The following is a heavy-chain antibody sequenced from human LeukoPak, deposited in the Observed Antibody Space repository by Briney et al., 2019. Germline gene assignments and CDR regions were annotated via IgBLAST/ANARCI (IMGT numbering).Heavy chain of an antibody. Sequence: PGGSLRLSCAASEFSVGSNYMTWVRQAPGKGLEWVSLICSGGSTYYADSVKGRFTISRDNSKNTLYLLMNSLRAEDTAVYYCARGPGGYHNTGGQGTLVTVSS. V-gene: IGHV3-66*01. CDR2: ICSGGST. J-gene: IGHJ4*02. D-gene: IGHD5-12*01. CDR1: EFSVGSNY. CDR3: ARGPGGYHNT.